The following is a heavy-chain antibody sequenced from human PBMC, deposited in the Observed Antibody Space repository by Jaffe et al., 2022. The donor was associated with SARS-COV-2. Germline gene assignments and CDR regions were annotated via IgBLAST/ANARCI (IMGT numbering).Heavy chain of an antibody. D-gene: IGHD6-19*01. J-gene: IGHJ4*02. CDR3: ARWRGWLVYYFDY. Sequence: QVQLQQWGAGLLKPSETLSLTCAVYGGSFSGYYWSWIRQPPGKGLEWIGEINHSGSTNYNPSLKSRVTISVDTSKNQFSLKLSSVTAADTAVYYCARWRGWLVYYFDYWGQGTLVTVSS. CDR1: GGSFSGYY. V-gene: IGHV4-34*01. CDR2: INHSGST.